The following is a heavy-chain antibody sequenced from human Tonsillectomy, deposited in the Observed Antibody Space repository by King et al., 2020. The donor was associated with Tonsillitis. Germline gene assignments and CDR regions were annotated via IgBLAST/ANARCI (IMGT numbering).Heavy chain of an antibody. V-gene: IGHV3-30*18. Sequence: QLVQSGGGVVQPGGSLRLSCAAAGFSFSAFGMHWVRQAPGKGLEWVAVVSFDGNNGYYADSVKGRFTISRDNSMNTLYLQMNGLRIEDTAVYYCAKDHSDLAHVSVADFWGQGTLVTVSS. J-gene: IGHJ4*02. CDR3: AKDHSDLAHVSVADF. CDR2: VSFDGNNG. CDR1: GFSFSAFG. D-gene: IGHD2-21*02.